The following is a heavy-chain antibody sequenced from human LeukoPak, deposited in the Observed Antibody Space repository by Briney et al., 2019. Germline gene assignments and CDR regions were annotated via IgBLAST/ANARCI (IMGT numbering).Heavy chain of an antibody. CDR3: AKGYSSSWFPPFDY. V-gene: IGHV3-30*18. Sequence: GGSLRLSCAASGFTFSSYGMHWVRQAPGKGLEWVAVISYDGSNKYYADSVKGRFTISRDNSKNTLYLQMSSLRAEDTAVYYCAKGYSSSWFPPFDYWGQGTLVTVSS. CDR1: GFTFSSYG. CDR2: ISYDGSNK. D-gene: IGHD6-13*01. J-gene: IGHJ4*02.